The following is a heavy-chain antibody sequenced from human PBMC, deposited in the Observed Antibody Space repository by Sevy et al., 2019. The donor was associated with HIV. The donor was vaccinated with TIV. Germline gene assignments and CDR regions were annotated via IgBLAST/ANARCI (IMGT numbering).Heavy chain of an antibody. CDR2: ISSDGTKE. Sequence: GGSLRLSCAASGFTFSIYVIHWVRQAPGKGLEWVAVISSDGTKEYYADSVKGRFTISRDNSKNTMYLQMNSLRVEDTAVYYCARDLPSAVTDPIYYYGLAVWGQGTTVTVSS. V-gene: IGHV3-30*04. CDR3: ARDLPSAVTDPIYYYGLAV. D-gene: IGHD2-21*02. J-gene: IGHJ6*02. CDR1: GFTFSIYV.